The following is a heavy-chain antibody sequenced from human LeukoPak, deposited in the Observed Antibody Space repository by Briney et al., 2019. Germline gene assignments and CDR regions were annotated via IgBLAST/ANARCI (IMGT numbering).Heavy chain of an antibody. J-gene: IGHJ3*02. CDR1: GGSVSSGSYY. V-gene: IGHV4-61*01. CDR2: IYYSGST. CDR3: ARADYSNYGDAFDI. Sequence: SETLSLTCTVSGGSVSSGSYYWSWIRQPPGKGLEWIGYIYYSGSTNYNPSLKSRVTISVDTSKNRFSLKLSSVTAADTAVYYCARADYSNYGDAFDIWGQGTMVTVSS. D-gene: IGHD4-11*01.